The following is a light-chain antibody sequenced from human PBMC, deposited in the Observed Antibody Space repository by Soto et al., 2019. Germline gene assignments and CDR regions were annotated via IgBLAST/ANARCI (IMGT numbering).Light chain of an antibody. CDR2: AAS. J-gene: IGKJ3*01. Sequence: DIQMTQSPSSVSASIGDRVTITCRASQIIGSWLAWYQQKPGIAPTLLIYAASSLQSGVPSRFRGSGSGSDFTLTITSLHAEDSATYYCQQANSFPFTFGPETKVDIK. CDR3: QQANSFPFT. V-gene: IGKV1-12*02. CDR1: QIIGSW.